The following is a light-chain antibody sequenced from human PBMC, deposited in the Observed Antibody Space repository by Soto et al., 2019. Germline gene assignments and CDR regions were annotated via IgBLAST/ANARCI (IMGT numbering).Light chain of an antibody. CDR2: EVS. Sequence: QSALTQPASVSGSPGQSITISCTGTSSDIGGYNYVSWFQQRPGKAPRLMIYEVSRRPSGVSDRFTGSKSGNTASLTISGPQADDEADYSCNSHERTNIRVFGGWTKLNVL. CDR1: SSDIGGYNY. J-gene: IGLJ3*02. CDR3: NSHERTNIRV. V-gene: IGLV2-14*01.